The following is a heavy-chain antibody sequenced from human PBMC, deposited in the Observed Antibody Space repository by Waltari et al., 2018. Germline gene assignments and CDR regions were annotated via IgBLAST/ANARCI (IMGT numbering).Heavy chain of an antibody. CDR3: ARDWAGSSWYPVSNDAFDI. Sequence: EVQLVESGGGLIQPGGSLRLSCAASGFTVSSNYMSWVRQAPGKGLEWVSVIYSGGSTYYADSVKGRFTISRDNSKNTLYLQMNSLRAEDTAVYYCARDWAGSSWYPVSNDAFDIWGQGTMVTVSS. J-gene: IGHJ3*02. V-gene: IGHV3-53*01. CDR2: IYSGGST. CDR1: GFTVSSNY. D-gene: IGHD6-13*01.